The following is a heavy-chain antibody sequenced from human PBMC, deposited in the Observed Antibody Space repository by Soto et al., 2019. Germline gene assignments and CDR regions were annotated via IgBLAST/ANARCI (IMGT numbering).Heavy chain of an antibody. CDR2: ISYDGSNK. J-gene: IGHJ6*02. CDR1: GFTFSSYA. CDR3: ARAGYYDFWGGYYLAFYYYYGMDV. V-gene: IGHV3-30-3*01. D-gene: IGHD3-3*01. Sequence: GGSMRLSCAASGFTFSSYAMHWVRQAPGKGLGWVAAISYDGSNKYYADAVKGRFTISRDNSKNTLYMQMNSVRAEDTAVYYCARAGYYDFWGGYYLAFYYYYGMDVWGQGTTVTVSS.